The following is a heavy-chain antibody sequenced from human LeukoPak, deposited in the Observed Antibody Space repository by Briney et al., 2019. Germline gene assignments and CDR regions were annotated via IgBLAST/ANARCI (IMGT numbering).Heavy chain of an antibody. Sequence: SEALSLTCTVSGGSISSYYWSWIRQPPGKGLEWIGYVYYSGSTNYNPSLKSRVTISVDTSKNQFSLKLSSVTAADTAVYYCARQERWLPFDYWGQGTLVTVSS. CDR1: GGSISSYY. CDR3: ARQERWLPFDY. D-gene: IGHD5-24*01. V-gene: IGHV4-59*08. CDR2: VYYSGST. J-gene: IGHJ4*02.